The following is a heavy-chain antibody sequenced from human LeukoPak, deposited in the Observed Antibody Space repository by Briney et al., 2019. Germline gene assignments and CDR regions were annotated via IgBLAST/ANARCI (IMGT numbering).Heavy chain of an antibody. D-gene: IGHD6-19*01. CDR1: GYTFIGYS. V-gene: IGHV7-4-1*02. J-gene: IGHJ4*02. Sequence: ASVKVSCKASGYTFIGYSINWVRQAPGQGLEWMGWINTNTGNPTYAQGFAGRFVFSLDTSVSTAYLQISSLKAEDNAVFYCARDASSGRYDYWGQGTLVTVSS. CDR2: INTNTGNP. CDR3: ARDASSGRYDY.